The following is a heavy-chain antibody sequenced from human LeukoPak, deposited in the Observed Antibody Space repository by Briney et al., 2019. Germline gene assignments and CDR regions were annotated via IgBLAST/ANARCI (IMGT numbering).Heavy chain of an antibody. D-gene: IGHD2-8*01. CDR2: IYHGGSP. CDR1: GASISSDHYS. Sequence: SETLSLTCAVSGASISSDHYSWSWIRQPPGRGLERIGYIYHGGSPYYNPSLKSRVTISVDRSKNQLSLKLSSVTAADTAVYYCAREIMSSVGYFDYWGQGILVTVSS. J-gene: IGHJ4*02. CDR3: AREIMSSVGYFDY. V-gene: IGHV4-30-2*01.